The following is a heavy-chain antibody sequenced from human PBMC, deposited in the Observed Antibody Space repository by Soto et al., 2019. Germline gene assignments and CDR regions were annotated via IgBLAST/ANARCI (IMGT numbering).Heavy chain of an antibody. CDR3: ARAPYSSSWYD. V-gene: IGHV4-59*01. D-gene: IGHD6-13*01. Sequence: PSETLSLTCTVSGGSISSYYWSWIRQPPGKGLEWIGYIYYSGSTNYNPSLKSRVTISVDTSKNQFSLKLSSVTAADTAVYYCARAPYSSSWYDWGQGTLVTVSS. CDR1: GGSISSYY. J-gene: IGHJ4*02. CDR2: IYYSGST.